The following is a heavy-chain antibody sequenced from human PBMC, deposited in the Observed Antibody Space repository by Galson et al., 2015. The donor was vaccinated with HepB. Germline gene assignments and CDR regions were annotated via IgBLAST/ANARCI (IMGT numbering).Heavy chain of an antibody. CDR3: ARPRYTNNWPNDGAFDI. CDR2: INPYSGDT. V-gene: IGHV1-2*06. D-gene: IGHD1-1*01. J-gene: IGHJ3*02. Sequence: SVKVSCKASGYTFTDYYIHWVRQAPGQGLEWMGRINPYSGDTNYAQNFQGRVTMSRDTSISTGYMELSRLRSDDTAVYYCARPRYTNNWPNDGAFDIWGQGTMVTVSS. CDR1: GYTFTDYY.